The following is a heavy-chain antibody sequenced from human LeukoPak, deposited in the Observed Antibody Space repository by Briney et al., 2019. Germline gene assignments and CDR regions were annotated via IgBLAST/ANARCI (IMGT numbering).Heavy chain of an antibody. V-gene: IGHV3-48*01. D-gene: IGHD4-17*01. J-gene: IGHJ6*03. Sequence: SGESLRLSCAASGFTLSSYSMNWVRQAPGKGLEWVSYISSSSSTIYYADSVKGRFTISRDNAKNSLYLQMNSLRAEDTAVYYCARVDPTTGYYYYMDVWGKGTTVTVSS. CDR2: ISSSSSTI. CDR1: GFTLSSYS. CDR3: ARVDPTTGYYYYMDV.